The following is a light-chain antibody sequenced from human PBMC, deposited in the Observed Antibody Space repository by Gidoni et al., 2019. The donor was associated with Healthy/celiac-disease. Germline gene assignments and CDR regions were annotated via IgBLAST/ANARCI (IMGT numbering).Light chain of an antibody. CDR2: DVS. J-gene: IGLJ1*01. V-gene: IGLV2-14*03. Sequence: QSALTQPASVSGSPGQSSTSSCTGTSSAVGGYNYVSWYQQHPGKAPKLMIYDVSNRPSGVSNRFSGSTSGNTASLPISGLQAEDEADYYCSSSTLSSTLVVFGTWTTVTVL. CDR1: SSAVGGYNY. CDR3: SSSTLSSTLVV.